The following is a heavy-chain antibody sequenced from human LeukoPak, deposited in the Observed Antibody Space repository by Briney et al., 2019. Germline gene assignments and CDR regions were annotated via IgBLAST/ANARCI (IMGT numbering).Heavy chain of an antibody. CDR3: GRERQQLTPFYL. Sequence: ASVKVSYKASGYSFPGCGISWARPAPEQGLEWMRWIRAYDDDTNYAQKPRGGVTMTANTTTSTDYTEQRRLRADDTAVYYCGRERQQLTPFYLWGRGTPGTVSS. J-gene: IGHJ2*01. CDR2: IRAYDDDT. CDR1: GYSFPGCG. V-gene: IGHV1-18*01. D-gene: IGHD6-13*01.